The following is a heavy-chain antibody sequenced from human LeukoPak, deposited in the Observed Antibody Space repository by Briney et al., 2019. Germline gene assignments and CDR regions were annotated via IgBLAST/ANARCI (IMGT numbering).Heavy chain of an antibody. V-gene: IGHV5-51*01. J-gene: IGHJ4*02. CDR2: IYAGDSDT. CDR3: ASLSHSDSSGYRYS. D-gene: IGHD3-22*01. Sequence: GESLKISCKASGYRFSSYWIGWVRQMSGKGLEWMGSIYAGDSDTTYSPSFQGQVTISADKSINTAYLQWSSLKASDTAMYYCASLSHSDSSGYRYSWGQGTLVTVSS. CDR1: GYRFSSYW.